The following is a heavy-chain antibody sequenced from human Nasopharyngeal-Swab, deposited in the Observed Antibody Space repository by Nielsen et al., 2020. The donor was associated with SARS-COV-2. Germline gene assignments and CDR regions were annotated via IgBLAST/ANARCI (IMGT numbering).Heavy chain of an antibody. CDR3: ARDLNPSYSRAFDY. Sequence: VRQMPGKGLEWVSYISSSSSTVYYTGSVKGRFTISRDNAKNSLYLQMNSLRAEDTAVYYCARDLNPSYSRAFDYWGRGTLVTVSS. J-gene: IGHJ4*02. V-gene: IGHV3-48*04. CDR2: ISSSSSTV. D-gene: IGHD6-13*01.